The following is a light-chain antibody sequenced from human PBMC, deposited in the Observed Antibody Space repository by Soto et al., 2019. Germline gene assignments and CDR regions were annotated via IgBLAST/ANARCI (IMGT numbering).Light chain of an antibody. V-gene: IGKV1-39*01. Sequence: DIQMTQSPRFLSASVGDRVTITCRASQNIRTYLTWYQQKPGKGPTVLIYAASTVQRGVPSRFSGSTTGTDFTLTITRLQPEYSATYYCQQTLSVPRTFGLGTKVEIK. J-gene: IGKJ1*01. CDR1: QNIRTY. CDR2: AAS. CDR3: QQTLSVPRT.